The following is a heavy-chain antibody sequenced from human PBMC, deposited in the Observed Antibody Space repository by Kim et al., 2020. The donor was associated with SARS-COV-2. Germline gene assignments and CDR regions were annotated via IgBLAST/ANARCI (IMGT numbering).Heavy chain of an antibody. V-gene: IGHV1-2*02. CDR3: VRGVTTSGY. Sequence: ASVKVSCKASGFTFTDTYIYWVRQAPGQGLEWKGWINPNSGGTKFAQKFQGRVTMTRDTSITTAYLELSSLRSDDTAAYYCVRGVTTSGYWGQGTLVTVSS. CDR2: INPNSGGT. J-gene: IGHJ4*02. CDR1: GFTFTDTY. D-gene: IGHD1-1*01.